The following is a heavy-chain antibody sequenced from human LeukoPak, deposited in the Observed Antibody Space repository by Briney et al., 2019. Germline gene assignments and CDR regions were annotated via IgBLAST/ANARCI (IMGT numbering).Heavy chain of an antibody. CDR2: IKQDGSEK. CDR3: ARDWRLDWFDP. V-gene: IGHV3-7*01. D-gene: IGHD3-3*01. Sequence: GGSLRLSCAASGFTFSSYAMSWVRQAPGKGLEWVAIIKQDGSEKYYVDSVKGRFTTSRDNAKNSLYLQMNSLRAEDTAMYYCARDWRLDWFDPWGQGTLVTVSS. CDR1: GFTFSSYA. J-gene: IGHJ5*02.